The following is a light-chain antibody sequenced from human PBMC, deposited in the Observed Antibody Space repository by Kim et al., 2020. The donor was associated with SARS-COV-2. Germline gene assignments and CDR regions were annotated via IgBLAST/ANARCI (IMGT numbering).Light chain of an antibody. Sequence: IVMTQSPATLSVSPGDRVTLSCRTSQSVRNNLAWYQQRPGQAPRLLIYGASTRATDISARFSGSGSGTEFTLTIRSLQSEDLAVYYCQQYNDWPLLTFGGGTKVDIK. V-gene: IGKV3-15*01. J-gene: IGKJ4*01. CDR2: GAS. CDR3: QQYNDWPLLT. CDR1: QSVRNN.